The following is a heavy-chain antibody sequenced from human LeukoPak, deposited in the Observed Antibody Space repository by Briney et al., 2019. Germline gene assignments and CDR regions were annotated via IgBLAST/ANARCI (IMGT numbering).Heavy chain of an antibody. J-gene: IGHJ3*02. CDR1: GGSFSGYY. CDR3: AREGPWASDAFDI. V-gene: IGHV4-34*01. CDR2: INHSGST. Sequence: SETLSLTCAVYGGSFSGYYWSWIRQPPGKGLEWIGEINHSGSTNYNPSLKSRVTISVDTSKNQFSLKLSSVTAADTAVYYCAREGPWASDAFDIWGQGTMVTVSS.